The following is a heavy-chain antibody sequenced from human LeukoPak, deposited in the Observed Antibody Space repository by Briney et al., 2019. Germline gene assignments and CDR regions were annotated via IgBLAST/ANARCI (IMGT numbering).Heavy chain of an antibody. Sequence: SETLSLTCTVSGGSISSGSYYWSWIRQPAGKGLEWIGRIYTSGSTNYNPSLKSRVTISVDTSKNQFSLKLSSVTAADTAVYYCARGGGSGSSTLYYFDYWGQGTLVTVSS. D-gene: IGHD3-10*01. CDR2: IYTSGST. CDR3: ARGGGSGSSTLYYFDY. V-gene: IGHV4-61*02. CDR1: GGSISSGSYY. J-gene: IGHJ4*02.